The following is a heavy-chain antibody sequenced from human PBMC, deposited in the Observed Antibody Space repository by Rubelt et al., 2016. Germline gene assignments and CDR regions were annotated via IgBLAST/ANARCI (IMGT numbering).Heavy chain of an antibody. CDR2: ISNSGSTI. J-gene: IGHJ6*02. CDR3: AILRWADV. Sequence: EVQLVESGGGLVQPGGSLRLSCAASGFTFSSYEMNWVRQAPGKGLDWVSYISNSGSTIYYADSVKGRFTISRDNAKNSLYLQRNSLGAEDTAVYYCAILRWADVWGQGTTVTVSS. D-gene: IGHD4-23*01. V-gene: IGHV3-48*03. CDR1: GFTFSSYE.